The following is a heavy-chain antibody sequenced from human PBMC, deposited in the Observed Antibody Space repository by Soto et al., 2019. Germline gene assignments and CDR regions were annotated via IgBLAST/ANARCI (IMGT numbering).Heavy chain of an antibody. Sequence: GGSLRLSCAASGFTFSSYAMSWVRQAPGKGLEWVSNISEGGSEKYYVDSVKGRFTISRDNAKNSLYLQMNSLRAEDTAVYYCARVTSYYYGMDVWSQGTTVTVSS. J-gene: IGHJ6*02. CDR3: ARVTSYYYGMDV. CDR1: GFTFSSYA. V-gene: IGHV3-7*01. CDR2: ISEGGSEK.